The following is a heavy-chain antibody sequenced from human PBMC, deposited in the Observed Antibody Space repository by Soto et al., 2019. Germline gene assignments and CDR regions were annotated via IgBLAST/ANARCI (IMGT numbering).Heavy chain of an antibody. CDR1: VGSLISYY. CDR2: SYYTGST. J-gene: IGHJ4*02. Sequence: QVQLQESGPGLVKPSETLSLTCTVSVGSLISYYWSWIRQPPGKGLEWIGYSYYTGSTKYNPSLKSRVTISVDTSKNQFSLKLSSVTAADTAVYYCARRVVVSETFDYWGQGTLVTVSS. D-gene: IGHD2-2*01. CDR3: ARRVVVSETFDY. V-gene: IGHV4-59*08.